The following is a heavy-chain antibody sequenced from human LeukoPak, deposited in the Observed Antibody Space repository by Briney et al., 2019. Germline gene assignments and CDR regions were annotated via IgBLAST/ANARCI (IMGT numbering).Heavy chain of an antibody. CDR3: ALEYSYDSSGYRVLDY. Sequence: ASVNVSCKASGYTFTRYGISWVRQAPGQGLEWMGWISAYRGNTNYPQKLQGRVAMTTATSTSKDYMVLRSLRSDDAAVYYCALEYSYDSSGYRVLDYWGQGTLVTVSS. CDR1: GYTFTRYG. CDR2: ISAYRGNT. V-gene: IGHV1-18*01. J-gene: IGHJ4*02. D-gene: IGHD3-22*01.